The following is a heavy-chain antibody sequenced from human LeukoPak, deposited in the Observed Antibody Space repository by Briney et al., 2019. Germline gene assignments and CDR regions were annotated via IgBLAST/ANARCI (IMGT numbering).Heavy chain of an antibody. J-gene: IGHJ4*02. D-gene: IGHD4-17*01. CDR2: IYHSGST. CDR1: GGSITSYY. V-gene: IGHV4-59*08. CDR3: ARGMDYGDYKSGFDY. Sequence: SETLSLTCTVSGGSITSYYWSWIRQPPGKGLEWIGSIYHSGSTYYNPSLKSRVTISVDTSKNQFSLKLSSVTAADTAVYYCARGMDYGDYKSGFDYWGQGTLVTVSS.